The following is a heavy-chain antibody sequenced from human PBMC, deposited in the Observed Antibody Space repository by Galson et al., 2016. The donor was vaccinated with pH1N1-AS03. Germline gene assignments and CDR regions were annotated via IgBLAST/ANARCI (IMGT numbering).Heavy chain of an antibody. CDR1: GASISSSDYY. CDR3: AREVLVPSSPNYFDL. Sequence: LSLTCTVSGASISSSDYYWGWVRQLPGKGLEWIGTFWYNGDTYTFYNPSLKSRVTISADMSNSQVSLNVTSVTAADTAIYYCAREVLVPSSPNYFDLWGQGSRVTVSS. J-gene: IGHJ4*02. CDR2: FWYNGDTYT. V-gene: IGHV4-39*02. D-gene: IGHD1-26*01.